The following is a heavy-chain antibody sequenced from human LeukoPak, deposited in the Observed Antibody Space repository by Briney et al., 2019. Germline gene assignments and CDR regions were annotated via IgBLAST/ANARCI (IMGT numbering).Heavy chain of an antibody. D-gene: IGHD5-12*01. CDR2: IRYDGSSD. Sequence: GGSLRLSCAASGFTFSTYGMHWVRQAPGKGLEWVAGIRYDGSSDYYTDSVKGRCAISRDSSKNTLYLQMNSLRAEDTAVYYCASPSAGLPFDYWGQGTLVTVSS. CDR3: ASPSAGLPFDY. CDR1: GFTFSTYG. V-gene: IGHV3-33*01. J-gene: IGHJ4*02.